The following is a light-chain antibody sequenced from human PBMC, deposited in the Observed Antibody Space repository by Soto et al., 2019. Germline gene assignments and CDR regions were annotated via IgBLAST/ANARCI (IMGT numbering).Light chain of an antibody. Sequence: SVLTQPASVSGSPGQSITISCTGTSSDVGGYNYVSWYQQHPGNAPRLMIYEVNNRPSGVSNRFSGSKSGNTASLTISGLQAEDEADYYCSSYTSSSTLYVFGTGTKVTVL. CDR2: EVN. V-gene: IGLV2-14*01. CDR1: SSDVGGYNY. CDR3: SSYTSSSTLYV. J-gene: IGLJ1*01.